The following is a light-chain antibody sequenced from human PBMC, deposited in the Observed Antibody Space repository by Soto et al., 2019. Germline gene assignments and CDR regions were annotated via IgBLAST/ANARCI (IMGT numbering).Light chain of an antibody. CDR1: QSVSSY. J-gene: IGKJ1*01. CDR2: GAS. V-gene: IGKV3-15*01. CDR3: QQYNNWT. Sequence: EIVLTQSPATLSLSPGERATLFCRASQSVSSYLAWYQQKPGQAPRLLIYGASTRATGIPARFSGSGSGTEFTLTISSLQSEDFAVYYCQQYNNWTFGQGTKVDIK.